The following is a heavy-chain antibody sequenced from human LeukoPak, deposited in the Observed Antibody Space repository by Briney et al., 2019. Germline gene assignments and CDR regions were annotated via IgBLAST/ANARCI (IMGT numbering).Heavy chain of an antibody. J-gene: IGHJ3*02. V-gene: IGHV3-74*01. CDR2: INTDGTTT. D-gene: IGHD6-13*01. CDR3: ARGGEAAGTRAFDI. CDR1: GFTFSSYW. Sequence: GGSLRLSCAASGFTFSSYWMHWVRQAPGRGLVWVSRINTDGTTTSYADSVKGRFTISRDNAKNTLYLQMNSLRAEDTAVYYCARGGEAAGTRAFDIWGQGTMVTVSS.